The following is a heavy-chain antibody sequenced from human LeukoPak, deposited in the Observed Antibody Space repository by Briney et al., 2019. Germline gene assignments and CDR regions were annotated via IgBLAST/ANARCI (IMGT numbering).Heavy chain of an antibody. Sequence: GGSLRLSCAASGFTFSSYGMHWVRQAPGKGLEWVAVIWYDGSNKYYADSVKGRFTISRDNSKNTLYLQMNSLRAEDTAVYYCARGEDMVATIRGDAFDIWGQGTMVTVSS. CDR1: GFTFSSYG. J-gene: IGHJ3*02. V-gene: IGHV3-33*01. CDR2: IWYDGSNK. CDR3: ARGEDMVATIRGDAFDI. D-gene: IGHD5-12*01.